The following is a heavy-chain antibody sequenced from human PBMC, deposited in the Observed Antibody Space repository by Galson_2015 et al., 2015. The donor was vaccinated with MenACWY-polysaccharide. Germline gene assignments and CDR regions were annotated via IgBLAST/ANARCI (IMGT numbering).Heavy chain of an antibody. CDR2: MNPNSGST. J-gene: IGHJ6*03. V-gene: IGHV1-8*01. Sequence: SLKVSCTASGHSFSSYGINWVRQATGKGLVWMGCMNPNSGSTSYAQKFQGRVTMTRNTSITTAYMQLSRLRAEDTAVYYCSRTVRQRAVVYDYYYMDVWGKGTTVTVSS. D-gene: IGHD1-1*01. CDR1: GHSFSSYG. CDR3: SRTVRQRAVVYDYYYMDV.